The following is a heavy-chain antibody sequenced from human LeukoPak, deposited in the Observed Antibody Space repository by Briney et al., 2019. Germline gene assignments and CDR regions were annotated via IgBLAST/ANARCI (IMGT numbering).Heavy chain of an antibody. J-gene: IGHJ3*02. V-gene: IGHV4-31*03. CDR2: IYYSGTA. CDR1: GGSISSGGYY. CDR3: ASLDYGVTDAFDI. Sequence: PSQTLSLTCTLSGGSISSGGYYWSWIRQHPGKGLEWIGYIYYSGTAYYNPSLRSRVTISVDTSKNQFSLRLSSVTAADTAVYYCASLDYGVTDAFDIWGQGTLVTVSS. D-gene: IGHD4-17*01.